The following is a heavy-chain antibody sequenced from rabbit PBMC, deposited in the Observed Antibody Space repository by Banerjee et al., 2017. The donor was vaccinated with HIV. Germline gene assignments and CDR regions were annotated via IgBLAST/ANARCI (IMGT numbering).Heavy chain of an antibody. J-gene: IGHJ4*01. CDR2: MNTISGDT. D-gene: IGHD8-1*01. CDR3: ARSVAGADWSYAL. V-gene: IGHV1S45*01. CDR1: GFTISSSYW. Sequence: QEQLEESGGDLVKPEGSLTLTCTASGFTISSSYWMCWVRQAPGKGLEWIACMNTISGDTVYATWAKGRFTISKASWTTVTLQMTSLTAADTASYFCARSVAGADWSYALWGPGTLVTVS.